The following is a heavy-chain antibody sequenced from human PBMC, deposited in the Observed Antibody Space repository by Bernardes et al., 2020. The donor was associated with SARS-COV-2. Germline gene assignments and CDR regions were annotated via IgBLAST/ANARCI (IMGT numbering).Heavy chain of an antibody. D-gene: IGHD2-2*02. CDR3: AKDNRGGDSNSCYNGLDS. CDR1: GFTLTSCA. CDR2: ISAGGTTT. J-gene: IGHJ4*02. Sequence: GGSLRLSCAASGFTLTSCAMRWVRQAPGKGLEWVSVISAGGTTTYYAKSVKGRFTFSRDTSKNTLYLQMNSLRVEDTAVYYCAKDNRGGDSNSCYNGLDSWCQVTFFTVAS. V-gene: IGHV3-23*01.